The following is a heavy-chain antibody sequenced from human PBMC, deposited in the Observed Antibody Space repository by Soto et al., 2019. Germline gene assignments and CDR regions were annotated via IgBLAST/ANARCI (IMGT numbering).Heavy chain of an antibody. CDR2: IYSGGST. V-gene: IGHV3-66*01. Sequence: EVQLVESGGGLVQPGGSLRLSCAASGFTVSTNFMTWVRQAPGKGLEWVSVIYSGGSTFYAGSVKGRLTITRDNSENTLYFQMNSMRAEDTAVYYCARAKMQLWPNYYDEGLDVWGQGTTVTVSS. J-gene: IGHJ6*02. CDR3: ARAKMQLWPNYYDEGLDV. D-gene: IGHD5-18*01. CDR1: GFTVSTNF.